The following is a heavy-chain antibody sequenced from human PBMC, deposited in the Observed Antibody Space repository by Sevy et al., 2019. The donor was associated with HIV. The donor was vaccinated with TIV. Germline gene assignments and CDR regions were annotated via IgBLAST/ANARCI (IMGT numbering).Heavy chain of an antibody. V-gene: IGHV4-34*01. CDR2: INHSGST. CDR1: GGSFSGYY. J-gene: IGHJ6*02. Sequence: SETLSLTCAVYGGSFSGYYWSWIRQPPGKGLEWMGEINHSGSTNYNPSLKSRVTISVDTSKNQFSLKLSSVTAADTAVYYCARGPRGYSYGATAGVWGQGTTVTVSS. CDR3: ARGPRGYSYGATAGV. D-gene: IGHD5-18*01.